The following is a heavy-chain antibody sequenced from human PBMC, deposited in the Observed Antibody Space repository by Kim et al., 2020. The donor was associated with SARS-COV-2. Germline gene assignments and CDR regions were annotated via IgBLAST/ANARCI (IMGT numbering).Heavy chain of an antibody. V-gene: IGHV1-2*02. J-gene: IGHJ5*02. Sequence: ASVKVSCKASGYTFAGYYIHWVRQAPGQGLEWMGWINPHSGGTNYAQMFQGRVTMTRDTSISTAYMELTSLRSDDTAVYYCARARLVVPQSCFDPWGQGTLVTVSS. CDR1: GYTFAGYY. CDR3: ARARLVVPQSCFDP. CDR2: INPHSGGT. D-gene: IGHD2-21*01.